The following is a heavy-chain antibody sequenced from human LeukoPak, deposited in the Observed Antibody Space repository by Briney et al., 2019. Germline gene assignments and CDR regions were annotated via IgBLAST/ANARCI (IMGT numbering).Heavy chain of an antibody. CDR1: GGSISSYNYY. V-gene: IGHV4-39*07. Sequence: SETLSLTCAVSGGSISSYNYYWGWIRRPPGKGLEWIGSFYYSGSTYYNPSLKSRVTISVDASKNQFSLKLSSVTAADTAVYYCAKTMVRGPVGDFDYWGQGTLVTVSS. CDR3: AKTMVRGPVGDFDY. J-gene: IGHJ4*02. D-gene: IGHD3-10*01. CDR2: FYYSGST.